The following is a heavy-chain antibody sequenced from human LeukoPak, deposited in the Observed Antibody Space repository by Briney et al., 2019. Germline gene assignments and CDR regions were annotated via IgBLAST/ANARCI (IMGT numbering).Heavy chain of an antibody. CDR2: ISSSSSYI. Sequence: GGSLRLSCAASGFTFSSYSMNWVRQAPGKGLEWVSSISSSSSYIYYADSVKGRFTISRDNAKNSLYLQMNSLRAEDTAVYYCAREDSSGWDDAFDIWGQGTMVTVSS. CDR1: GFTFSSYS. CDR3: AREDSSGWDDAFDI. D-gene: IGHD6-19*01. J-gene: IGHJ3*02. V-gene: IGHV3-21*01.